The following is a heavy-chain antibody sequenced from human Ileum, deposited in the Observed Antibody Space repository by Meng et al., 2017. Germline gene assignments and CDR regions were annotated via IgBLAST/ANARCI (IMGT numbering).Heavy chain of an antibody. J-gene: IGHJ4*02. Sequence: VQLNQWGAGLLKPSETLSLTCAVFGGSFNDYYWSWGRQSPGKGLEWIGQIHHSGRTNYKSSLERRVTISVDTSKSQFSLKLTSVTAADTAMYYCVRGPARETHDFDYWGQGALVTVSS. V-gene: IGHV4-34*01. CDR3: VRGPARETHDFDY. D-gene: IGHD1-26*01. CDR2: IHHSGRT. CDR1: GGSFNDYY.